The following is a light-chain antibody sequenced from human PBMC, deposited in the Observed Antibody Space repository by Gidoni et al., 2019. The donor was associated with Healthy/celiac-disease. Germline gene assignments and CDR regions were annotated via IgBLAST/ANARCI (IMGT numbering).Light chain of an antibody. V-gene: IGLV2-14*01. J-gene: IGLJ3*02. CDR2: DVS. CDR1: SSDVGGYKY. Sequence: QSALTQPASVSGSPAQSITISCTGTSSDVGGYKYVSWYQQHPGKAPKLMIYDVSNRPSGVSNRFSGSRSGNTASLTSSGLQAEDEADYYCSSYTSSSTWVFGGGTKLTVL. CDR3: SSYTSSSTWV.